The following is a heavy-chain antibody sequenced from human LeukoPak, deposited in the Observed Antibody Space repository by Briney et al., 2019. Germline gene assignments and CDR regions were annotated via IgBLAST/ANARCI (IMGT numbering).Heavy chain of an antibody. CDR1: GFFFSTYS. J-gene: IGHJ4*02. Sequence: PGGSLRLSCAASGFFFSTYSMNWVRQAPGKGLEWVSSIGSRSDFMHYADSVKGRFTISRDNAKNSVYLHMNSLRAEDTAVYYCTSPAGNDYWGPGTLVTVSS. V-gene: IGHV3-21*01. CDR2: IGSRSDFM. CDR3: TSPAGNDY. D-gene: IGHD1-14*01.